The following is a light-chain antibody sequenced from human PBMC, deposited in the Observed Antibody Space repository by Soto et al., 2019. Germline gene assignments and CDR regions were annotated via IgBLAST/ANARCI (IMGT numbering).Light chain of an antibody. Sequence: EIVMTQSPATLSVSPGESATLSCRASQSGNSNLAWYQQKPGQAPRLLIYGASTRATGIPARFSGSGSGTDFTLTISSMQSEDFAVYYCQQYNNWPPWTFGQGTKVEIK. CDR2: GAS. CDR3: QQYNNWPPWT. V-gene: IGKV3-15*01. J-gene: IGKJ1*01. CDR1: QSGNSN.